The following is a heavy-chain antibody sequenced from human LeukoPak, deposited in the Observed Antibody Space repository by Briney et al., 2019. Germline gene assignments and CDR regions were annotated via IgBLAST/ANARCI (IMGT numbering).Heavy chain of an antibody. D-gene: IGHD3-22*01. J-gene: IGHJ4*02. Sequence: PGGSLRLSCAASGFTFSSYSMNWVRQAPGKGLEWVSSISSSSSYIYYADSVKGRFTISRDNAKNSLYLQMNCLRAEDTAVYYCARVVISSGYYSDYWGQGTLVTVSS. CDR1: GFTFSSYS. V-gene: IGHV3-21*01. CDR3: ARVVISSGYYSDY. CDR2: ISSSSSYI.